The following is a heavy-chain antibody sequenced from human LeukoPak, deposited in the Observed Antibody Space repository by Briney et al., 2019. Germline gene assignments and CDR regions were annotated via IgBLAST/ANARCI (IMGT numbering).Heavy chain of an antibody. V-gene: IGHV4-39*07. CDR1: GGSISSSSYY. CDR3: ARVEMATIRD. D-gene: IGHD5-24*01. J-gene: IGHJ4*02. CDR2: IYYSGST. Sequence: SETLSLTCTVSGGSISSSSYYWGWIRQPPGKGLEWIGSIYYSGSTYYNPSLKSRVTISVDTSKNEFSLKLSSVTAADTAVYCCARVEMATIRDWGQGTLVTVSS.